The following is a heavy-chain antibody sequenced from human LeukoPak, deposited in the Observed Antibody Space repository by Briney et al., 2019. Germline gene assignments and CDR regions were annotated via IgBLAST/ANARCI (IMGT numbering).Heavy chain of an antibody. Sequence: PSETLSLTCTVSGGSISSYYWSWIRQPPGKGLEWIGYIYYSGSTNYNPSLKSRVTISVDTSKNQFSLKLSSVTAADTAVYYCARVLIQPPYYYMDVWGKGTTVTVSS. V-gene: IGHV4-59*01. J-gene: IGHJ6*03. CDR2: IYYSGST. D-gene: IGHD2-2*01. CDR1: GGSISSYY. CDR3: ARVLIQPPYYYMDV.